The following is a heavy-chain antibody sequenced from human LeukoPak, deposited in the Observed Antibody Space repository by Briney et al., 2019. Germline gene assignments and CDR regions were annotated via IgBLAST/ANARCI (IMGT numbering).Heavy chain of an antibody. CDR1: GFTFSDYY. D-gene: IGHD1-26*01. J-gene: IGHJ4*02. CDR2: ISSSGSTI. CDR3: AREETRYSGSYTLGY. Sequence: GGSLRLSCAASGFTFSDYYMSWVRQAPGKGLEWVSYISSSGSTIYYADSVKGRFTISRDNAKNSLYLQMNSLRAEDTAVYYCAREETRYSGSYTLGYWGQGTLVTVSS. V-gene: IGHV3-11*04.